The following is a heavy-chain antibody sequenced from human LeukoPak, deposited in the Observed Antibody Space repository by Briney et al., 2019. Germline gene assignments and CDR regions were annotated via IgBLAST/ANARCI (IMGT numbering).Heavy chain of an antibody. CDR3: ARDYYENSGYFDY. CDR2: ISAYNGNT. V-gene: IGHV1-18*04. J-gene: IGHJ4*02. Sequence: ASVKVSCKASGYTFTDHYIYWMRQAPGQGLEWMGWISAYNGNTQYAQKLQGRVTMTTDTSTGTAYMELRSLRSDDTAVYFCARDYYENSGYFDYWGQGTLVTVSS. D-gene: IGHD3-22*01. CDR1: GYTFTDHY.